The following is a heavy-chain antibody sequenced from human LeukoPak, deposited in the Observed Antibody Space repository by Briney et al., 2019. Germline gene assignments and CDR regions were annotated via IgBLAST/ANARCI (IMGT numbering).Heavy chain of an antibody. D-gene: IGHD5-24*01. Sequence: GGSLRLSCAASGFTFSSYGMHWVRQAPGKGLEWVAVISYDGSSEYYADSVQSRFTVARDNSKNTLYLQMNSLRAEDTAAFYCAKDFRDGYNHPSYYFDSWGQGTLVTVSS. CDR2: ISYDGSSE. CDR1: GFTFSSYG. V-gene: IGHV3-30*18. J-gene: IGHJ4*02. CDR3: AKDFRDGYNHPSYYFDS.